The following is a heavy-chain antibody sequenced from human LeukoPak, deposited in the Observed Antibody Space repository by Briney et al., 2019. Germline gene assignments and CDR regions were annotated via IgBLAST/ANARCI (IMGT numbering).Heavy chain of an antibody. CDR1: GYTFTGYD. D-gene: IGHD4-17*01. Sequence: SSVKVSCKASGYTFTGYDIHGVRQAPGQGLEWMGWINPNSGDTKYAQKFQGRVTMTRDTSISTAYMELSRLRSDDTAIYYCANNWAGDSGYWGQGTLVTVSS. CDR2: INPNSGDT. V-gene: IGHV1-2*02. J-gene: IGHJ4*02. CDR3: ANNWAGDSGY.